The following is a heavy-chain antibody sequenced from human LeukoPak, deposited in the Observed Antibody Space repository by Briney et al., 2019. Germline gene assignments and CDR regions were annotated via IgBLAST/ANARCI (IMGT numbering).Heavy chain of an antibody. V-gene: IGHV1-69*13. CDR3: AGFFYDNSGDAFDI. CDR2: LIPIYGSA. CDR1: GGSFTFTSHA. J-gene: IGHJ3*02. D-gene: IGHD3-22*01. Sequence: SVKVSCKASGGSFTFTSHAISCVRQAPGQGLEWVGGLIPIYGSANYAQKFQGRVTITSDESTRTVYMELSSLRPEDSAVYYCAGFFYDNSGDAFDIWGQGTMVTVSS.